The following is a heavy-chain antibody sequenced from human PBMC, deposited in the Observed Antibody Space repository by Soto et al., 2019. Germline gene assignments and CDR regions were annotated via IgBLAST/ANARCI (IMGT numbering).Heavy chain of an antibody. CDR3: ARFRDFWSGLQDAFDI. V-gene: IGHV4-61*01. D-gene: IGHD3-3*01. CDR1: GGSVSSGSYY. Sequence: SETLSLTCTVSGGSVSSGSYYWSWIRQPPGKGLEWIGYIYYSGSTNYNPSLKSRVTISVDTSKNQFSLKLSSVTAADTAVYYCARFRDFWSGLQDAFDIWGQGTMVTVSS. J-gene: IGHJ3*02. CDR2: IYYSGST.